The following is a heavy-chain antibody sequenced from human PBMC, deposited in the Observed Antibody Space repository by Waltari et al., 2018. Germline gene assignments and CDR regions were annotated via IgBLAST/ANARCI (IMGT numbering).Heavy chain of an antibody. CDR1: GGSISSYY. CDR2: IYYSGRT. Sequence: QMQLQESGPGLVKPSETLSLTCTVSGGSISSYYWSWIRQPPGKGLVWIGYIYYSGRTTYNPSPKSRVTISVDTSKNQFALKLSSVTAADTAVYYCARLLGHYDILTGLNYNWFDPWGQGTLVTVSS. V-gene: IGHV4-59*08. J-gene: IGHJ5*02. D-gene: IGHD3-9*01. CDR3: ARLLGHYDILTGLNYNWFDP.